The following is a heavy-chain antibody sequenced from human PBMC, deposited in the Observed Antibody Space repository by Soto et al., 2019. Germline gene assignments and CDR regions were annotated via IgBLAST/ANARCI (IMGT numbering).Heavy chain of an antibody. CDR1: GGTFSSSA. V-gene: IGHV1-69*13. CDR2: IIPIYVTA. CDR3: ARPKDYYDSSGYYYGVDGVFHY. J-gene: IGHJ4*02. D-gene: IGHD3-22*01. Sequence: SVKVSCTASGGTFSSSAISWVRQTPGQGLDWMGGIIPIYVTANYAQKFQGRVTITASESTSTAYMERSSLRSEDTAVYYCARPKDYYDSSGYYYGVDGVFHYWGQGTLVTVSS.